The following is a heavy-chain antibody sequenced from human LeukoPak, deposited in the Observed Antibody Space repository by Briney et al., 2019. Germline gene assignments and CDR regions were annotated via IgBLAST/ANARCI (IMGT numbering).Heavy chain of an antibody. D-gene: IGHD5-18*01. CDR2: IKQDGSEK. CDR3: ARDRYSYGGDDTVNI. V-gene: IGHV3-7*01. CDR1: GFTFSNYW. Sequence: PGGSLRLSCVASGFTFSNYWMSWVRQAPGKGLEWVANIKQDGSEKNYVDSVKGRFTISRDNAKNSLYLQMNSLRAEDTAVYNCARDRYSYGGDDTVNIWGQGTMVTVSS. J-gene: IGHJ3*02.